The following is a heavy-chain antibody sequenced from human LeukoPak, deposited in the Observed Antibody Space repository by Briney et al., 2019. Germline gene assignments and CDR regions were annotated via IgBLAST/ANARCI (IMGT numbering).Heavy chain of an antibody. Sequence: ASVKVSCKASGYTFTSYAMNWVRQAPGQGLEWMGWINTNTGNPTYAQGFTGRFVFSLDTSVSTAYLQISSLKAEDTAVYYCARGFVAAGYCSGGSCYGKDYWGQGTLVTVSS. CDR2: INTNTGNP. J-gene: IGHJ4*02. V-gene: IGHV7-4-1*02. D-gene: IGHD2-15*01. CDR1: GYTFTSYA. CDR3: ARGFVAAGYCSGGSCYGKDY.